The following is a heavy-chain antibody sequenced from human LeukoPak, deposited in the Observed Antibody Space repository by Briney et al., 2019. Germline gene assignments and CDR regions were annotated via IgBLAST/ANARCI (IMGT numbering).Heavy chain of an antibody. CDR3: ARRYCSSGSCFDY. D-gene: IGHD2-15*01. J-gene: IGHJ4*02. CDR2: IYPGDSDT. V-gene: IGHV5-51*01. CDR1: GYSFTTYW. Sequence: GESLNISCKGSGYSFTTYWIGWVRQMPGKGLEWMGIIYPGDSDTRYSPSFQGQVTISADKSISTAYLQWSSLKASDTAMYYCARRYCSSGSCFDYWGQGTLVTVSS.